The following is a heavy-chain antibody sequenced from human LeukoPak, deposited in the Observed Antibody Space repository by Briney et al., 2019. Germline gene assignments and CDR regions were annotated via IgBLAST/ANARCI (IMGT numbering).Heavy chain of an antibody. J-gene: IGHJ4*02. CDR1: GFTFSSYG. CDR2: IWYDGSIK. Sequence: GGSLRLSCAASGFTFSSYGVHWVRQAPGKGLEWVAVIWYDGSIKYYGDSVRGRFTISRDNPKNTLYLQMNSLRAEDTAVYYCARERCTNGVCYYDYWGQGTLVTASS. V-gene: IGHV3-33*01. CDR3: ARERCTNGVCYYDY. D-gene: IGHD2-8*01.